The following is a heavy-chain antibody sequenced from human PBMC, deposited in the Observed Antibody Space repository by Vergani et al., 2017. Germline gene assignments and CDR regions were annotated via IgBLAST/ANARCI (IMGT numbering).Heavy chain of an antibody. Sequence: QVQLQQWGAGLLKPSETLSLTCAVYGGSFSGYYGSWVRQPPGKGLEWLGEINHSGSTYYKPSLKTRFTIPVDTSKNQFSLKLNSLTVADTAVYYCARGYDDFWSGYQRDAFDNWGQGTMVTVSS. V-gene: IGHV4-34*01. CDR1: GGSFSGYY. CDR2: INHSGST. CDR3: ARGYDDFWSGYQRDAFDN. D-gene: IGHD3-3*01. J-gene: IGHJ3*02.